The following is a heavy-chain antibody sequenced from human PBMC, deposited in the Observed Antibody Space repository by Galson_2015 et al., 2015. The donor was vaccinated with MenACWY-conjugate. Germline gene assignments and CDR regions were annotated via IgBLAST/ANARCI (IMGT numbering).Heavy chain of an antibody. CDR3: VRDSGIAGTGTRRMDV. D-gene: IGHD6-13*01. Sequence: SLRLSCAASGFTFSSYGMNWVRQAPGKGLERVSYISSSSSTIYYADSVKGRLTISRDNAKNSVYLQMNSLRAEDTAVYHCVRDSGIAGTGTRRMDVGGQGTTVPVSS. J-gene: IGHJ6*02. CDR1: GFTFSSYG. V-gene: IGHV3-48*04. CDR2: ISSSSSTI.